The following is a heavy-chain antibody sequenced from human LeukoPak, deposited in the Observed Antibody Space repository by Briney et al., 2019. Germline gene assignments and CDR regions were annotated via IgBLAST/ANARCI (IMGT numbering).Heavy chain of an antibody. CDR3: ARGVGSTSSNWFDP. CDR1: GGSVSSGTYY. J-gene: IGHJ5*02. V-gene: IGHV4-61*02. Sequence: PSETLSLACTVPGGSVSSGTYYWSWIRQPAGKGLEWIGRIYGSGNTNYNPSLKSRVTISVDTSRNQFSLKLSSVSTADTAVYYCARGVGSTSSNWFDPWGQGTLVTVSS. CDR2: IYGSGNT. D-gene: IGHD2-2*01.